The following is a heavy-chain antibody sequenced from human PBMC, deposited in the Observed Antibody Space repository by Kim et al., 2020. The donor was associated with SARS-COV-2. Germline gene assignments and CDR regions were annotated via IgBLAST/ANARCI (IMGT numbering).Heavy chain of an antibody. CDR1: GFTFSDYY. D-gene: IGHD5-12*01. J-gene: IGHJ6*02. CDR2: ISSSGSTI. CDR3: ARAVFDGYNDYYYYGMDV. Sequence: GGSLRLSCAASGFTFSDYYMSWIRQAPGNGLEWVSYISSSGSTIYYADSVKGRFTISRDNAKNSLYLQMNSLRAEDTAVYYCARAVFDGYNDYYYYGMDVWGQGTTVNVS. V-gene: IGHV3-11*01.